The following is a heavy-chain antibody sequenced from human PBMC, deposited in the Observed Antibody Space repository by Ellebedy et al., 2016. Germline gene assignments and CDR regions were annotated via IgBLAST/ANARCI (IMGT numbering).Heavy chain of an antibody. CDR3: VTALNTGVRHLDWFTDY. J-gene: IGHJ4*02. V-gene: IGHV5-51*01. Sequence: GESLKISXKGSGYNFTNYWIAWVRQKPGKGLEWMGIIYPGDSDSKYSPSFQGQVTMSADKSISTVYLQWNSLQASDTALYYCVTALNTGVRHLDWFTDYWGPGTLVTVSS. CDR1: GYNFTNYW. CDR2: IYPGDSDS. D-gene: IGHD3-9*01.